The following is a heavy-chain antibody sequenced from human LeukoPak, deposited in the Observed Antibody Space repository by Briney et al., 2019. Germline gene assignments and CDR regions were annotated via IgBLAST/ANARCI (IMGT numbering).Heavy chain of an antibody. CDR3: ARTYYDFWSGYFAYNWLDP. Sequence: ASVKVSCKASGYTFTGYYMHWVRQAPGQGLEWMGWINPNSGGTNYAQKFQGRVTMTRDTSISTAYMELSRLRSDDTAVYYCARTYYDFWSGYFAYNWLDPWGQGTLVTVSS. J-gene: IGHJ5*02. V-gene: IGHV1-2*02. CDR2: INPNSGGT. D-gene: IGHD3-3*01. CDR1: GYTFTGYY.